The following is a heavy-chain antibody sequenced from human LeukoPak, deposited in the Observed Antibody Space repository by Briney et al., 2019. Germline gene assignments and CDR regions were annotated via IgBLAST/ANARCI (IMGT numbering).Heavy chain of an antibody. CDR3: ASPFRGGAAAGLGY. V-gene: IGHV1-69*13. CDR2: IIPIFGTA. Sequence: GASVKVSCKASGGTFSSYANSWVRQAPGQGLEWMGGIIPIFGTANYAQKFQGRVTITADESTSTAYMELSSLKSEDTAVYYCASPFRGGAAAGLGYWGQGTLVTVSS. CDR1: GGTFSSYA. D-gene: IGHD6-13*01. J-gene: IGHJ4*02.